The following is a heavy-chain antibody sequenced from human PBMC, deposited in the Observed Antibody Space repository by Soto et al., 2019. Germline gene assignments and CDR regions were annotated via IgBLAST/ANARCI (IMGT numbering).Heavy chain of an antibody. J-gene: IGHJ4*02. CDR2: IYYSGST. CDR1: GGSVNSARYY. CDR3: ARVGVAVTGIDY. Sequence: PSETLSLTCTVSGGSVNSARYYWSWIRQPPGKGLEWIAYIYYSGSTKYNSSLKSRVTISVDTSKNQFSLKLTSVTAADTAVCYCARVGVAVTGIDYWGPGTLVTVYS. V-gene: IGHV4-61*01. D-gene: IGHD6-19*01.